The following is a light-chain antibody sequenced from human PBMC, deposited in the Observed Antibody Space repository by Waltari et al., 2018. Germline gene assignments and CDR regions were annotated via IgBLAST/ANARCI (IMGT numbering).Light chain of an antibody. Sequence: QSVLTQPPSVSGAPGQRVTISCTGSSSNIGAGYDVHWYQQLPGTAPKLLIYGNGNRPSGVPDRFSGSKSGTSASLAITGLQAEDEADYYCQSYDSSLSGPVVVFGGGTKLTVL. CDR1: SSNIGAGYD. V-gene: IGLV1-40*01. CDR3: QSYDSSLSGPVVV. CDR2: GNG. J-gene: IGLJ2*01.